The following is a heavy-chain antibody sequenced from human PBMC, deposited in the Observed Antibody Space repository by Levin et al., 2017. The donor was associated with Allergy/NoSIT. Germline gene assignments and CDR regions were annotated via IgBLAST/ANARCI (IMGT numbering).Heavy chain of an antibody. D-gene: IGHD1-26*01. CDR3: ATDQQWEQPHYFDA. V-gene: IGHV3-48*02. Sequence: GGSLRLSCAASGFIFTTYGMNWVRQAPGKGLECVSYISSSGRTIYYADSVKGRFTISRDNARNSLFLQMNSLRDEDTAVYYCATDQQWEQPHYFDAWGQGTLVSVSS. CDR1: GFIFTTYG. CDR2: ISSSGRTI. J-gene: IGHJ4*02.